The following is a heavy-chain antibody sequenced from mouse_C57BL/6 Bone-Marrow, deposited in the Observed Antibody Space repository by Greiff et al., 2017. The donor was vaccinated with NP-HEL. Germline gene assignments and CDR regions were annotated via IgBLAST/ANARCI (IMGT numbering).Heavy chain of an antibody. J-gene: IGHJ2*01. CDR1: GYTFTSYT. V-gene: IGHV1-4*01. CDR3: ARGPNYFGSSDVGC. CDR2: ISTSSGYT. Sequence: VQLQQSGAELARPGASVKMSCKASGYTFTSYTMHWVKQRPGQGLEWIGYISTSSGYTKYNQKFKDKATLTADKSSSTAYMQLSSLTSEDSAVYCGARGPNYFGSSDVGCWGQVATLS. D-gene: IGHD1-1*01.